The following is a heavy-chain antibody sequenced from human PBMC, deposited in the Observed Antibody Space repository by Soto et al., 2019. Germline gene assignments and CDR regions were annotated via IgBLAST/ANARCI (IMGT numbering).Heavy chain of an antibody. D-gene: IGHD3-3*01. CDR1: GYPITSGQY. J-gene: IGHJ4*02. CDR2: LYHSGST. CDR3: ARNSYYYFWRGYQSGFDL. V-gene: IGHV4-38-2*01. Sequence: SETLSLTCAVSGYPITSGQYWGWIRQSPGKGLEWIGSLYHSGSTYYNPSLKSRVTISVDSSKNQFSLRLTSVVAADTAVYYCARNSYYYFWRGYQSGFDLWGQGTLVTVSS.